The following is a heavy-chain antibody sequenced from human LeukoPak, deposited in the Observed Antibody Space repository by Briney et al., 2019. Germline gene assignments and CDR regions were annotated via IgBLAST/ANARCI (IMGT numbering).Heavy chain of an antibody. D-gene: IGHD3-22*01. CDR1: GFTVSSYN. V-gene: IGHV3-21*04. CDR2: IRSSRNSI. Sequence: PGGSLRLSCAAPGFTVSSYNMNWVRQAPGKGLEWISSIRSSRNSISYADSVKGRFTISRDNAKNSLHLQMNSLRAEDTAVYYCARGKTYYYDSTAYPFDYWGQGTLVSVSS. J-gene: IGHJ4*02. CDR3: ARGKTYYYDSTAYPFDY.